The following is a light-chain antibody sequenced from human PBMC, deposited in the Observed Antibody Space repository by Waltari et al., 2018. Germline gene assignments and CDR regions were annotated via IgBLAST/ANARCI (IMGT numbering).Light chain of an antibody. Sequence: EIVLTQSPSTLSLSPGERATLSCRASQSVSSYLAWYQQKPGQAPRLLIYDASNRATGIPARFSGSGSGTDFTLIISSLEPEESAIYYCQQRSKRPSFGQGTKVEIK. J-gene: IGKJ1*01. CDR1: QSVSSY. V-gene: IGKV3-11*01. CDR3: QQRSKRPS. CDR2: DAS.